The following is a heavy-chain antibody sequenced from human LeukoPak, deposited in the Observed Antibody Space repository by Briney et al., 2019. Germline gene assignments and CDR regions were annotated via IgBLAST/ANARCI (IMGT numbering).Heavy chain of an antibody. J-gene: IGHJ6*03. CDR2: ISYDGSNK. V-gene: IGHV3-30-3*01. CDR3: AWDVAPRPYYYMDV. D-gene: IGHD6-6*01. CDR1: GFTFSSYA. Sequence: PGRSLRLSCAASGFTFSSYAMHWVRQAPGKGLEWVAVISYDGSNKYYADSVKGRFTISRDNSKNTLFLQMTSLRAEDTAVYYCAWDVAPRPYYYMDVWGRGTAVTVSS.